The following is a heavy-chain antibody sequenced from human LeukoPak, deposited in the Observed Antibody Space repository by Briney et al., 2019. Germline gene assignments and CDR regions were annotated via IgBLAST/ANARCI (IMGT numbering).Heavy chain of an antibody. CDR1: GFTFSSYG. J-gene: IGHJ6*03. CDR2: ISYDGSNK. D-gene: IGHD6-6*01. V-gene: IGHV3-30*18. CDR3: AKDGGYSSSSRGYYYYYYYMDV. Sequence: GGSLRLSCAASGFTFSSYGMHWVRQAPGKGLEWVAVISYDGSNKYYADSVKGRFTISRDNSKNTLYLQMNSLRAEDTAVYYCAKDGGYSSSSRGYYYYYYYMDVWGKGTTVTVSS.